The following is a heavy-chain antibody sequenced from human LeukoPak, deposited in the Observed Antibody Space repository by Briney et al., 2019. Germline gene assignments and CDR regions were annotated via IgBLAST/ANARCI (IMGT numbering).Heavy chain of an antibody. CDR3: ARDVRTLGWYFDL. CDR1: GGSISSYY. Sequence: PSETLSLTCTVSGGSISSYYWSWIRQPPGKGLEWIGYIYYSGSTNYNPSLKSRVTMSVDTSKNQFSLKLSSVTAADTAVYYCARDVRTLGWYFDLWGRGTLVTVSS. D-gene: IGHD7-27*01. CDR2: IYYSGST. J-gene: IGHJ2*01. V-gene: IGHV4-59*12.